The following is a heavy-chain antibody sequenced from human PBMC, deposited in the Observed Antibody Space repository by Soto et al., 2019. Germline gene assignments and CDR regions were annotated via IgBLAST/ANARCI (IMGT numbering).Heavy chain of an antibody. CDR1: GDAFDFYS. CDR2: VNPIVRMS. Sequence: QVQLVQSGAEVKRPGSAVMVSCKASGDAFDFYSINWVRQAPGRGLEWMGRVNPIVRMSNYAQKFQDRVTRTADRSTSTAYMELSSRRSEDTAIYYCASSYGSGYRAFDYWGQGALVTVSS. CDR3: ASSYGSGYRAFDY. J-gene: IGHJ4*02. D-gene: IGHD3-10*01. V-gene: IGHV1-69*02.